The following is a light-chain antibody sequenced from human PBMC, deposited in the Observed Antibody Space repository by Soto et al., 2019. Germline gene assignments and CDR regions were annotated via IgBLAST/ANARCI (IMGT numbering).Light chain of an antibody. J-gene: IGLJ1*01. CDR2: EVS. CDR3: CSDGGSYV. CDR1: SSDVGSYNL. Sequence: QSALTQPASESGSPGQSITISCTGTSSDVGSYNLVSGYQQHPGKAPKVMIYEVSKRPSGVSNRFSGSKSGNTASLTICGLQAEDEADYYCCSDGGSYVFGTGTKVTVL. V-gene: IGLV2-23*02.